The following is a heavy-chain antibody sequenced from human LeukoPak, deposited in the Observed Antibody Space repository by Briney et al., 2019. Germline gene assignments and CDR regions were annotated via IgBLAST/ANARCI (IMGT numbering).Heavy chain of an antibody. J-gene: IGHJ4*02. CDR2: ISSTSSYI. V-gene: IGHV3-21*01. D-gene: IGHD6-19*01. CDR1: GFTFSTYS. Sequence: GGSLRLSCAASGFTFSTYSMNWVRQAPGKGLEWVSSISSTSSYIYYADSVKGRFTISRDNAQKSLYLQMNSLRAEDTAVYYCARVGHSSGWYFDYWGQGTLSPSPQ. CDR3: ARVGHSSGWYFDY.